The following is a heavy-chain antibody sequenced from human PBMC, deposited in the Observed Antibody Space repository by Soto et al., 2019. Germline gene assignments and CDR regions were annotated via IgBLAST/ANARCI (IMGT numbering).Heavy chain of an antibody. CDR3: ARADRTLVASYSLDV. CDR2: INHSGTI. Sequence: SETLSLTCAVYGGSFSGYYWTWIRQPPGKGLEWIGEINHSGTINFNPSLKSRLTISLDTSKKHFSLKLSSVTDADTAAYYCARADRTLVASYSLDVWGQGTTVTVSS. D-gene: IGHD2-8*02. J-gene: IGHJ6*02. CDR1: GGSFSGYY. V-gene: IGHV4-34*01.